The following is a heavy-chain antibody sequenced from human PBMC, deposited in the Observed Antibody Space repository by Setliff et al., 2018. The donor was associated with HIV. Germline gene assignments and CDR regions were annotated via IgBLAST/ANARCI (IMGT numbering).Heavy chain of an antibody. CDR2: IYYHGST. CDR1: GGSISSTNYF. V-gene: IGHV4-39*01. J-gene: IGHJ4*02. Sequence: SETLSLTCTVSGGSISSTNYFWGWLRQPPGKGLEWIGTIYYHGSTYYNPSLKSRVTISIDTSKNQSSLQLTSVTAADTAVYYCVNPSGAMGDFDSWGQGTLVTVSS. D-gene: IGHD3-16*01. CDR3: VNPSGAMGDFDS.